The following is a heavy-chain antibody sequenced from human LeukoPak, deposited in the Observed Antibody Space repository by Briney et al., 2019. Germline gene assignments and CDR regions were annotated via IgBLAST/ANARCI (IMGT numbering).Heavy chain of an antibody. V-gene: IGHV4-39*07. CDR2: IYYSGST. J-gene: IGHJ4*02. D-gene: IGHD1-26*01. Sequence: SETLSLTCTVSGGSISSSSYYWGWIRQPPGKGLEWIGSIYYSGSTYYNPSLKSRVTISVDTSKNQFSLKLSSVTAADTAVYYCARWNSASYSSDFWGQGTLVTVSS. CDR3: ARWNSASYSSDF. CDR1: GGSISSSSYY.